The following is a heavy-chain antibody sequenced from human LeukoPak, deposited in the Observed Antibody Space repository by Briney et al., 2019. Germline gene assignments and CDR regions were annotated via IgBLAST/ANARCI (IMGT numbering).Heavy chain of an antibody. CDR2: ISSSSSHI. J-gene: IGHJ5*02. Sequence: PGGSLRLSCAASGFTFSSYSMNWVRQAPGKGLEWVSSISSSSSHIYYADSVKGRFTISRDNANNSLYLQMNSLGAEDTAVYYCAREGRGFDPWGQGTLVTVSS. V-gene: IGHV3-21*01. CDR3: AREGRGFDP. CDR1: GFTFSSYS. D-gene: IGHD2-15*01.